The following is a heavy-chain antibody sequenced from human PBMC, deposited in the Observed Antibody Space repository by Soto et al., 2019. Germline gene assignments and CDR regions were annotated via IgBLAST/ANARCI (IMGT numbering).Heavy chain of an antibody. CDR2: IYGSGDK. V-gene: IGHV2-5*01. J-gene: IGHJ4*02. CDR1: GFSLTTSAVA. CDR3: ARRYDPYYFDY. Sequence: QITLKESSPTLVKPTQTLTLTCTFSGFSLTTSAVAVGWIRQPPGKALGWLAIIYGSGDKFYSPSLKSRLTITKDTSTNEVVLTITNMDPVDTATYYCARRYDPYYFDYWGQGTLVTVSS. D-gene: IGHD1-1*01.